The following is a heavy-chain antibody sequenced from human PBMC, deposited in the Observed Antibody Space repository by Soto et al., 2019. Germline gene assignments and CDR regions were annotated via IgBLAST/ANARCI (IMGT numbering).Heavy chain of an antibody. J-gene: IGHJ5*02. Sequence: QITLKESGPTLVKPTQTLTLTCTFSGFSLSTSGVGVGWIRQPPGKALEWLALIYWDDDKRYSPSLKSRLTITNDNSQNQVVLTMTNMDPVDTATYYCAHLRVYSGYSSWSWFDPWGQGTLVTVSS. D-gene: IGHD5-12*01. CDR1: GFSLSTSGVG. CDR3: AHLRVYSGYSSWSWFDP. V-gene: IGHV2-5*02. CDR2: IYWDDDK.